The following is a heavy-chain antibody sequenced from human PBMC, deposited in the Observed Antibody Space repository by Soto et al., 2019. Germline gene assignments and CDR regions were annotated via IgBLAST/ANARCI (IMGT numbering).Heavy chain of an antibody. J-gene: IGHJ3*02. V-gene: IGHV3-53*04. CDR2: IYSGGST. D-gene: IGHD2-15*01. CDR1: GFTVSSNY. CDR3: ARYCSGGSCYPDAFDI. Sequence: PGGSLRLSCAASGFTVSSNYMSWVRQAPGKGLEWVSVIYSGGSTYYADSVKGRFTISRHNSKNTLYLQMNSLRAEDTAVYYCARYCSGGSCYPDAFDIWGQGTMVTVS.